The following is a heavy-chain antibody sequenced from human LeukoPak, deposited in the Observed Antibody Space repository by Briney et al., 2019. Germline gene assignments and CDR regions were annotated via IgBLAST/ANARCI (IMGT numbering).Heavy chain of an antibody. D-gene: IGHD3-22*01. V-gene: IGHV3-48*03. J-gene: IGHJ4*02. CDR3: ARGYPSVGYYDSSAYPYFFDY. CDR1: GFTFSSYE. CDR2: ISSSGSAI. Sequence: LPGGFLRLSCAASGFTFSSYEMNWVRQAPGKGLEWVSYISSSGSAIYYADSVKGRFTISRDNAKDSLYVQMNSLRAEDTAVYYCARGYPSVGYYDSSAYPYFFDYWGQGTLVTVSS.